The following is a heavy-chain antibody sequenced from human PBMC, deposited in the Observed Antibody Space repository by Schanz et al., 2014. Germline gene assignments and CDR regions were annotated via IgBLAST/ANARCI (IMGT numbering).Heavy chain of an antibody. J-gene: IGHJ4*02. V-gene: IGHV3-74*02. CDR2: INSVGSNT. D-gene: IGHD6-13*01. CDR1: GFGFSSYS. CDR3: VSQTGSPNY. Sequence: EVQLAESGGGLIQPGGSLRLSCAASGFGFSSYSMNWVRQAPGKGLEWVARINSVGSNTDYADSVTGRFTISRDNAKNTLYLQMNTLRAEDTAVYFCVSQTGSPNYWGQGTLVTVSS.